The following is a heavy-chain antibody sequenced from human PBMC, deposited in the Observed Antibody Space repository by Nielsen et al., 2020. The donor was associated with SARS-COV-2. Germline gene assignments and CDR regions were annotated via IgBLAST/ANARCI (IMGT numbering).Heavy chain of an antibody. Sequence: GGSLRLSCAASGFTFSSLWMSWVRQVPGKGLEWVADIKPDGSEKVYVDSVKGRFTISRDNAKNSMSLQMNSLRVEDTAVYYCARDLELLTNYYALDYWGQGTLVTVSS. CDR2: IKPDGSEK. V-gene: IGHV3-7*01. D-gene: IGHD3-9*01. CDR3: ARDLELLTNYYALDY. J-gene: IGHJ4*02. CDR1: GFTFSSLW.